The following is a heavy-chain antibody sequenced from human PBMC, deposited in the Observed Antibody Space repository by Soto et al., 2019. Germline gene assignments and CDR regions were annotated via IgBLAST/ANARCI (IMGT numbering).Heavy chain of an antibody. Sequence: PXGSLELSCAASGFTFSSYEMNWVRQAPGKGLEWVSYISSSGSTIYYADSVKGRFTISRDNAKNSLYLQMNSLRAEDTAVYYCASYDILTGVDYWGQGTLVTVSS. CDR2: ISSSGSTI. V-gene: IGHV3-48*03. J-gene: IGHJ4*02. CDR3: ASYDILTGVDY. CDR1: GFTFSSYE. D-gene: IGHD3-9*01.